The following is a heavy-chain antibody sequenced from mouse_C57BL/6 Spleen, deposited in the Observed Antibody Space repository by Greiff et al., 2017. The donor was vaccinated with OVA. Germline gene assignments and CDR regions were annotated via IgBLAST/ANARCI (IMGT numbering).Heavy chain of an antibody. Sequence: VQLQQSGAELVKPGASVKMSCKASGYTFTSYWITWVKQRPGQGLEWIGDIYPGSGSTNYNEKFKSKATLTVDTSSSTAYMQLSSLTSEDSAVYYCASPYGSRGAWYFDVWGTGTTVTVSS. D-gene: IGHD1-1*01. J-gene: IGHJ1*03. V-gene: IGHV1-55*01. CDR1: GYTFTSYW. CDR2: IYPGSGST. CDR3: ASPYGSRGAWYFDV.